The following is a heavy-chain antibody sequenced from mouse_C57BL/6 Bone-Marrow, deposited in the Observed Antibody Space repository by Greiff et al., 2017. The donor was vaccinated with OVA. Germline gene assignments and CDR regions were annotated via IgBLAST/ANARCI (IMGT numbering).Heavy chain of an antibody. CDR2: IDPDNGDT. V-gene: IGHV14-4*01. J-gene: IGHJ3*01. CDR3: TTGAY. Sequence: VQLKESGAELVRPGASVKLSCTASGFNITDDYMHWVKQRPEQGLEWIGWIDPDNGDTEYTSKFKGKATITADTSSNTAFLQLSSLTSEDTAVYCCTTGAYWGQGTLVTVSA. CDR1: GFNITDDY.